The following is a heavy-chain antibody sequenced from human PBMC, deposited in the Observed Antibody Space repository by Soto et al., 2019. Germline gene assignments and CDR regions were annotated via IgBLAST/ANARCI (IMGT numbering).Heavy chain of an antibody. Sequence: QPGGSLRLSCTASGFTFGDYAMSWVRQAPGKGLEWVGFIRSKAYGGTTEYAASVKGRFTISRDDSKSIAYLQMNSLKTEDTAVYYCTRVTYYDSSGYDYWGQGTLVTVSS. CDR1: GFTFGDYA. V-gene: IGHV3-49*04. D-gene: IGHD3-22*01. CDR2: IRSKAYGGTT. CDR3: TRVTYYDSSGYDY. J-gene: IGHJ4*02.